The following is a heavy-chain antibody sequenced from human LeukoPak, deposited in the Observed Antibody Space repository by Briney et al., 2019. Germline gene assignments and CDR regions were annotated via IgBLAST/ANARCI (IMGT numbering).Heavy chain of an antibody. D-gene: IGHD3-3*01. CDR1: GFTFSSYA. CDR3: AREAYDFWSGYYIPNPFDY. CDR2: ISYDGSNK. Sequence: PGGSLRLSCAASGFTFSSYAMHWVCQAPGKGLEWVAVISYDGSNKYYADSVKGRFTISRDNSKNTLYLQMNSLRAEDTAVYYCAREAYDFWSGYYIPNPFDYWGQGTLVTVSS. V-gene: IGHV3-30*01. J-gene: IGHJ4*02.